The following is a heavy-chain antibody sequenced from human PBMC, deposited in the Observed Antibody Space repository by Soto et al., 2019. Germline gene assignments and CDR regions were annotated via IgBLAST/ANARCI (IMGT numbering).Heavy chain of an antibody. D-gene: IGHD3-10*01. CDR3: AREVPPPRGWVDP. Sequence: QVQLVESGGGVVQPGRSLRLSCAASGFTFSSYGMHWVRQAPGKGLEWVAVIWYDGSNKYYADSGKGRFTISRDNSKNTLYLQMNSLMAEETAVYYCAREVPPPRGWVDPWGQGTLVTVS. J-gene: IGHJ5*02. CDR2: IWYDGSNK. V-gene: IGHV3-33*01. CDR1: GFTFSSYG.